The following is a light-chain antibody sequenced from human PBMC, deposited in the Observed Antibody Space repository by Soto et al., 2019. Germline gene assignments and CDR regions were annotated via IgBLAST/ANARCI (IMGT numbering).Light chain of an antibody. Sequence: EIVMTQSPATLSVSPGERATLSCRASQSVSSSLAWFQPKPGQPPRLLIYGASTRAAGIPARFSGSGSGTDFTLTISSLQPEDFAVYYCHQYNNWKTFGQGTRVEIK. CDR3: HQYNNWKT. CDR1: QSVSSS. V-gene: IGKV3-15*01. J-gene: IGKJ1*01. CDR2: GAS.